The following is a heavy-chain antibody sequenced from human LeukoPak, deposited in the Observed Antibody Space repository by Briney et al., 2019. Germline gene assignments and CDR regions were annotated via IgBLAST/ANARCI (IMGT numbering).Heavy chain of an antibody. D-gene: IGHD3-22*01. CDR1: GYSFTSYC. Sequence: GESLKISCKCSGYSFTSYCIGWVRQMPGKGLEWMGIIYPGDSDTRYSPSFQGQVTISADKSISTAYLQWSSLKASDTAMYYCASGGYYYDSSGYSNYWGQGTLVTVSS. J-gene: IGHJ4*02. CDR2: IYPGDSDT. CDR3: ASGGYYYDSSGYSNY. V-gene: IGHV5-51*01.